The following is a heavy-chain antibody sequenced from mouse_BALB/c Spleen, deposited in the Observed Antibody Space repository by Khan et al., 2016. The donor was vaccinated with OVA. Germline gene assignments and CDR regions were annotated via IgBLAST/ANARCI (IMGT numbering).Heavy chain of an antibody. CDR2: IISGDIYT. Sequence: VESGGDLVKPGGSLKLSCAASGFTFSSYGMSWVRQTPDKRLEWVAIIISGDIYTYYPDSVKGRFTISRDNAKNTLYLQMSSLKSEDTAMYYCARQGYGGGFAYWGQGTLVTVSA. CDR3: ARQGYGGGFAY. CDR1: GFTFSSYG. V-gene: IGHV5-6*01. J-gene: IGHJ3*01. D-gene: IGHD1-1*01.